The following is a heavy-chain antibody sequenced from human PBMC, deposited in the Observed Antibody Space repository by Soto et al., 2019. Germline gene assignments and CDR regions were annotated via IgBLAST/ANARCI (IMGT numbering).Heavy chain of an antibody. CDR2: MSHSGGT. CDR3: ARVGRGTATTVVDAFDI. J-gene: IGHJ3*02. V-gene: IGHV4-34*01. CDR1: GGFVTSGSYY. D-gene: IGHD1-1*01. Sequence: QVQLQQWGAGLLKPSETLSLTCAVYGGFVTSGSYYWSWIRQPPGKGLEWIGEMSHSGGTHFNPSFKRRVTISVDTSKNQFTLKMSSVTAADTALYYCARVGRGTATTVVDAFDIWGPGTMVTVSS.